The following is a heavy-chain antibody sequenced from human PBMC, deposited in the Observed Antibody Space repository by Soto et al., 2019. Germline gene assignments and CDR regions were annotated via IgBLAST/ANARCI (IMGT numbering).Heavy chain of an antibody. J-gene: IGHJ3*02. Sequence: SETLSLTCTVSGGSISSGGYYWSWIRQHPGKGLEWIGYIYYSGSTYYNPSLKSRVTISVDTSKNQFPLKLSSVTAADTAVYYCARDKADDAFDIWGQGTMVTVSS. CDR2: IYYSGST. V-gene: IGHV4-31*03. CDR1: GGSISSGGYY. CDR3: ARDKADDAFDI.